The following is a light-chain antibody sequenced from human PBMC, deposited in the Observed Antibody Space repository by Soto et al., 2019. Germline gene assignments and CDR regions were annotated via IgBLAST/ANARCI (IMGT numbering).Light chain of an antibody. V-gene: IGKV3-11*01. J-gene: IGKJ1*01. CDR1: QSVSSSY. CDR2: DAS. CDR3: QQRSSWLPWT. Sequence: EIVLTQSPGTLSLSPGERATLSCRASQSVSSSYLAWYQQKPGQAPRLLIYDASNRATGIPARFSGSESGTDFTLTISSLEPEDFAVYYCQQRSSWLPWTFGQGTKVEIK.